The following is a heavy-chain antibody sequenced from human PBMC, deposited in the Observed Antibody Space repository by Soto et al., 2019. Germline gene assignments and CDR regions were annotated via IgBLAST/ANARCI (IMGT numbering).Heavy chain of an antibody. CDR3: ITAPLR. CDR1: GFTFSNAW. V-gene: IGHV3-15*01. J-gene: IGHJ4*02. Sequence: QLVESGGGFVKPGTSLRLTCAASGFTFSNAWMTWVRQAPGKGLERVGLIRSQGDGGTADYAAPVRGRFTISRDDSHNMVFRHMDSLQPEYTAVYYCITAPLRWGQGTLVTVSS. CDR2: IRSQGDGGTA.